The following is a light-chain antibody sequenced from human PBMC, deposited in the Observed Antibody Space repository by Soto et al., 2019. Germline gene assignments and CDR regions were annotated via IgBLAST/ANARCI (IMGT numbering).Light chain of an antibody. Sequence: HSALTQPASVSGSPGQSITISCTGTSSDIGGYNYVSWYQQHPGKAPKLMIYDVSNRPSGVSNRFSGSKSGNTASLTISGLQAEDEADYYCSSYTSSSLVVFGGGTKVTVL. J-gene: IGLJ2*01. CDR1: SSDIGGYNY. CDR2: DVS. V-gene: IGLV2-14*01. CDR3: SSYTSSSLVV.